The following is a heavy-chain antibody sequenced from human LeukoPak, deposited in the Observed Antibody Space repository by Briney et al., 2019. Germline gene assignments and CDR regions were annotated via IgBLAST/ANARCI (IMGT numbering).Heavy chain of an antibody. V-gene: IGHV3-30-3*01. J-gene: IGHJ4*02. D-gene: IGHD3-3*01. CDR1: GFTFSSYA. CDR2: ISYDGSNK. Sequence: PGGSLRLSCAASGFTFSSYAMHWVRQAPGKGLEWVAVISYDGSNKYYADSVKGRFTISRDNSKNTLYLQMNSLRAEDTALYYCAKDIHPSIDLRFLEWNYFDYWGQGTLVTVSS. CDR3: AKDIHPSIDLRFLEWNYFDY.